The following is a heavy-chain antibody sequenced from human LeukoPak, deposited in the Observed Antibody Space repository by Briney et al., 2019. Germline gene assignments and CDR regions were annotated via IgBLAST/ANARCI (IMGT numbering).Heavy chain of an antibody. D-gene: IGHD3-10*02. CDR1: GFIFSDYV. CDR2: ITASGDRT. Sequence: PGESLRLSCAASGFIFSDYVMIWVRQAPGKGLEWVSGITASGDRTYYADSVKGRFTISRDNAKNSLYLQMNSLRAEDTAVYYCAELGITMIGGVWGKGTTVTISS. J-gene: IGHJ6*04. CDR3: AELGITMIGGV. V-gene: IGHV3-69-1*02.